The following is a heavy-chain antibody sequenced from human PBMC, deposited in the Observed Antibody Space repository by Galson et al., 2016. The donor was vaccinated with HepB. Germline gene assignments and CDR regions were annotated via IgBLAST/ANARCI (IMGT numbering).Heavy chain of an antibody. J-gene: IGHJ5*02. Sequence: SLRLSCAAPGFTVNTDYISIVRQAPGKGLEWLSVIYPGGDTYYTDSMRGRFIVSTDAAKKTLFFQMNSLRAEDTAVYYCSKDPFQSWGSWGLGTLSPSPQ. D-gene: IGHD3-16*01. CDR1: GFTVNTDY. CDR2: IYPGGDT. CDR3: SKDPFQSWGS. V-gene: IGHV3-53*01.